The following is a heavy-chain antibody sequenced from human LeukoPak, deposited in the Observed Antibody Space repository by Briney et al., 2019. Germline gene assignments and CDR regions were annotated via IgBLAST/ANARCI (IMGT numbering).Heavy chain of an antibody. CDR1: GGSISSSSYY. J-gene: IGHJ6*03. V-gene: IGHV4-61*02. CDR3: ARERDIVVVPAPRYYYYYYMDV. CDR2: IYTSGST. Sequence: SETLSLTCTVSGGSISSSSYYWSWIRQPAGKGLEWIGRIYTSGSTNYNPSLKSRVTMSVDTSKNQFSLKLSSVTAADTAVYYCARERDIVVVPAPRYYYYYYMDVWGKGTTVTISS. D-gene: IGHD2-2*01.